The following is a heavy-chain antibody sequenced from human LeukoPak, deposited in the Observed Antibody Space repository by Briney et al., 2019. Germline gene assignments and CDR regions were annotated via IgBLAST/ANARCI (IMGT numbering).Heavy chain of an antibody. J-gene: IGHJ4*02. Sequence: SETLSLTCAVYGGSFSGYYWSWIRQPPGKGLEWIGEINHSGSTNYNPSLKSRVTISVDTSKNQFSLKLSSVTAADTAVYYCASLRDYYDSSGYYDYWGQGTLVTVSS. CDR1: GGSFSGYY. D-gene: IGHD3-22*01. V-gene: IGHV4-34*01. CDR3: ASLRDYYDSSGYYDY. CDR2: INHSGST.